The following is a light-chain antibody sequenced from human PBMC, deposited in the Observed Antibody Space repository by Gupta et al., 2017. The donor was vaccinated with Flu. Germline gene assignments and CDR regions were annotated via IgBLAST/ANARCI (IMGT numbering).Light chain of an antibody. CDR1: QSLLYSNGYNY. V-gene: IGKV2-28*01. CDR2: LGS. Sequence: DTVVTQSPLSLSVTPGEPASISCRSSQSLLYSNGYNYLDWYLQKPGQSPQLLIYLGSNRASGLPDRFSGSGSGTTFTLKITSVEAEDVGIYFCMQAFHTPRTFGQGTKLEVK. J-gene: IGKJ1*01. CDR3: MQAFHTPRT.